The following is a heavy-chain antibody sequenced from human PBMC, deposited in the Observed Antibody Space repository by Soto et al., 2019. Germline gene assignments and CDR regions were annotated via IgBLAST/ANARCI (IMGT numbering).Heavy chain of an antibody. Sequence: QVQLQESGPGLVKPSQTLSLTCTVSGGSISSGDYYWGWSRQPPGKGLKWIGYIYYSRSTHSNPTSRSRVTISVDTSKNQFSLKLSPVTAADTAVYYCASTVIAAAGSFDYWGQGTLFTVSS. V-gene: IGHV4-30-4*01. CDR2: IYYSRST. CDR3: ASTVIAAAGSFDY. D-gene: IGHD6-13*01. J-gene: IGHJ4*02. CDR1: GGSISSGDYY.